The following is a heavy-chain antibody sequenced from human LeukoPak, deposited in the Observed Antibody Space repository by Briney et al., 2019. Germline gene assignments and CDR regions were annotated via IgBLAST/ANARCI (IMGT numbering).Heavy chain of an antibody. V-gene: IGHV4-38-2*02. Sequence: SETLSLTCTISGYSISSGYYWGWIRQPPGKGLEWIGEINHSGSTNYNPSLKSRVTISVDTSKNQFSLKLSSVTAADTAVYYCARASSSSYNWFDPWGQGTLVTVSS. CDR3: ARASSSSYNWFDP. D-gene: IGHD6-13*01. CDR2: INHSGST. J-gene: IGHJ5*02. CDR1: GYSISSGYY.